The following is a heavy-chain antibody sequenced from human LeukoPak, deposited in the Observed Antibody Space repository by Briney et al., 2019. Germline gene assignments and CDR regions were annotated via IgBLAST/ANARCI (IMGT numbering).Heavy chain of an antibody. CDR3: ARLLDDFGDHYFDF. CDR2: VYYNGDT. CDR1: GGSISDISYY. V-gene: IGHV4-39*01. J-gene: IGHJ4*02. Sequence: SETLSLTCAVSGGSISDISYYWAWIRQSPGKGLEWIGNVYYNGDTWSNPSLKSRVTQSVETSRNHFSLNLRSATAADTAVYYCARLLDDFGDHYFDFWGQGTLVTVSS. D-gene: IGHD4-17*01.